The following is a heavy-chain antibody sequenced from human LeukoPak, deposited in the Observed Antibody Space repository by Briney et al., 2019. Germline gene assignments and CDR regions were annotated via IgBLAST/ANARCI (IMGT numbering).Heavy chain of an antibody. D-gene: IGHD3-22*01. CDR1: GGSFSGYY. CDR3: ARDAPSYHYDSSGYSHAFDI. Sequence: PSETLSLTCALYGGSFSGYYGSWIRQPRGKGLEWIGELNHRGSTNYNPSLKTRVTISVDTSKTQFSLKLRSVTAADTAVYYCARDAPSYHYDSSGYSHAFDIWGQGTMVTVPS. CDR2: LNHRGST. V-gene: IGHV4-34*01. J-gene: IGHJ3*02.